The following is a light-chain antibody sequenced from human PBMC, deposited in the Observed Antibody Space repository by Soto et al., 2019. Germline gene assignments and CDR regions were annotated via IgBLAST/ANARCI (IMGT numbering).Light chain of an antibody. CDR1: SSNIGAGSD. CDR2: GNN. V-gene: IGLV1-40*01. Sequence: QSVLTQPPSVSGAPGQSVTISCTGSSSNIGAGSDVHWYRHLPGTAPKLLIYGNNKRPSGVPDRFSGSKSGTSASLAITGLQADDEADYYCQSHDSSLNSWVFGGGTKLTVL. J-gene: IGLJ3*02. CDR3: QSHDSSLNSWV.